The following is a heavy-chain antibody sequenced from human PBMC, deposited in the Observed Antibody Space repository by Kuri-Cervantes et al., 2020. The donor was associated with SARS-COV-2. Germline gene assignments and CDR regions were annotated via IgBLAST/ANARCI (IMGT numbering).Heavy chain of an antibody. CDR1: GFTVSSYG. Sequence: GGSLRLSCAASGFTVSSYGMHWVRQAPGKGLEWVAFIRYDGSNKYYADSVKGRFTISRDNSKNTLYLQMNSLRAEDTAVYYCAKALLLYPDYWGQGTLVNVSS. V-gene: IGHV3-30*02. D-gene: IGHD2-2*02. CDR2: IRYDGSNK. CDR3: AKALLLYPDY. J-gene: IGHJ4*02.